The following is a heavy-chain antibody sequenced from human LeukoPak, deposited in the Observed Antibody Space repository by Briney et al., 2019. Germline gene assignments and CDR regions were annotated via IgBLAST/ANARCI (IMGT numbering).Heavy chain of an antibody. V-gene: IGHV3-9*03. J-gene: IGHJ3*02. CDR3: AKEGDYYGSGSHRDAFDM. D-gene: IGHD3-10*01. Sequence: GRSLRLSCAASGFTFDDYAMHWVRQAPGKGLEWVSGISWNSGSIGYADSVKGRFTISRDNAKNSLYLQMNSLRAEDMALYYCAKEGDYYGSGSHRDAFDMWGQGTMVTVSS. CDR2: ISWNSGSI. CDR1: GFTFDDYA.